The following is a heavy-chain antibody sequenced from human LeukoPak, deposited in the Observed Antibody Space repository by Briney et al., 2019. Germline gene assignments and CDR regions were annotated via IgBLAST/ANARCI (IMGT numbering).Heavy chain of an antibody. J-gene: IGHJ3*02. CDR3: ANLRFLQGRAFDI. D-gene: IGHD3-3*01. V-gene: IGHV1-2*02. Sequence: ASVKVSCKASGYTFTGYYMHWVRQAPGQGLEWMGWINPNSGGTNYAQKFQGRVTMTRDTSISTAYMELSRLRSDDTAVYYCANLRFLQGRAFDIWGQGTMVTVSS. CDR2: INPNSGGT. CDR1: GYTFTGYY.